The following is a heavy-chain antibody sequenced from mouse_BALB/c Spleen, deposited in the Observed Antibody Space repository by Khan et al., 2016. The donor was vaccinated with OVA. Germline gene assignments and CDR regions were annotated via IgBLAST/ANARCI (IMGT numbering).Heavy chain of an antibody. CDR1: GYSITSDYA. CDR2: ISYSGST. J-gene: IGHJ3*01. CDR3: ARWFTY. Sequence: EVQLLETGPGLVKPSQSLSLTCTVTGYSITSDYAWNWIRQFPGNKLEWMGYISYSGSTTYNPSLKSRISITRDTSKNQFFLQLNSVTTEDTATYYCARWFTYWGQGTLGTVSA. V-gene: IGHV3-2*02.